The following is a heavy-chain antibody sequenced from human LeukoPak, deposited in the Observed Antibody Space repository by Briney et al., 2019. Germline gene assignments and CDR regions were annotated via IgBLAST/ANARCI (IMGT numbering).Heavy chain of an antibody. D-gene: IGHD2-2*01. CDR1: GYTFTDYY. CDR3: ARANFLYCSSTTCLFDY. Sequence: GASVKVSCKASGYTFTDYYMHCVRQAPGQGFEWMGWINPNDGDTNYAQKFQGRVTMTRDTSISTAHMEVRRLRSDDTAVYYCARANFLYCSSTTCLFDYWGQGTLVTVSS. CDR2: INPNDGDT. J-gene: IGHJ4*02. V-gene: IGHV1-2*02.